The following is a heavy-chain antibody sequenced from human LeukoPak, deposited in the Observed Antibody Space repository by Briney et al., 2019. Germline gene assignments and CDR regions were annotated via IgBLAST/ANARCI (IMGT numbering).Heavy chain of an antibody. D-gene: IGHD5-18*01. CDR3: AKDGRVRGYSYGYYYYMDV. CDR2: ISSSSSYI. Sequence: GGSLRLSCAASGFTFSSYSMNWVRQAPGKGLEWVSSISSSSSYIYYADSVKGRFTISRDNAKNSLYLQMNSLRTEDTALYYCAKDGRVRGYSYGYYYYMDVWGKGTTVTISS. V-gene: IGHV3-21*04. CDR1: GFTFSSYS. J-gene: IGHJ6*03.